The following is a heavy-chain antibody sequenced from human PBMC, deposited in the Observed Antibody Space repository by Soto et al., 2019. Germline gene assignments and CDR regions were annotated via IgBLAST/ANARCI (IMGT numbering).Heavy chain of an antibody. CDR3: IGPNPSKTFYYGSGSLPYYYYGMDV. J-gene: IGHJ6*02. D-gene: IGHD3-10*01. V-gene: IGHV3-73*01. CDR2: IRSKANSYAT. Sequence: GGSLRLSCAASGFTFSGSAMHWVRQASGKGLEWVGRIRSKANSYATAYAASVKGRFTISRDDSKNTAYLQMNSLKTEDTAVYYCIGPNPSKTFYYGSGSLPYYYYGMDVWGQGTTVTVSS. CDR1: GFTFSGSA.